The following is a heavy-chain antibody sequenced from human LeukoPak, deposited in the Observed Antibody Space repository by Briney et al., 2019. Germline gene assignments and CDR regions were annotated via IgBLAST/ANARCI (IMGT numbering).Heavy chain of an antibody. D-gene: IGHD2-15*01. J-gene: IGHJ6*02. CDR3: SCSLFYYYGMDV. V-gene: IGHV3-23*01. Sequence: TGGSLRLSCAASGFTFSSYAMSWVRQAPGKGLEWVSAISGSGGSTYYADSVRGRFTISRDNSKNTLYLQMNSLRAEDTAVYYCSCSLFYYYGMDVWGQGTTVTVSS. CDR1: GFTFSSYA. CDR2: ISGSGGST.